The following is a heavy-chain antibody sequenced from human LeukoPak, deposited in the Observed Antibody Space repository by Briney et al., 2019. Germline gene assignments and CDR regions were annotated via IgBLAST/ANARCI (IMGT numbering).Heavy chain of an antibody. D-gene: IGHD1-26*01. CDR1: GFTFSSYA. CDR3: ARKERYMDV. CDR2: ISYDGSNK. Sequence: GGSLRLSCAASGFTFSSYAMHWVRQAPGKGLEWVAVISYDGSNKYYADSVKGRFTISRDNSKNTLYLQMNSLRAEDTAVYYCARKERYMDVWGKGTTVTVSS. V-gene: IGHV3-30-3*01. J-gene: IGHJ6*03.